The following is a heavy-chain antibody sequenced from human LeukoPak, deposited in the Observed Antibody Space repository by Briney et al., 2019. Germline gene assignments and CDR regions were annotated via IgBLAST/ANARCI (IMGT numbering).Heavy chain of an antibody. Sequence: GGSLRLSCAASGFTFSSYGMHWVRQAPGKGLEWVAVIWYDGSNKYYADSAKGRFTISRDNSKNTLYLQMNSLRAEDTAVYYCARGAVTQSSPFDYWGQGTLVTVSS. D-gene: IGHD4-17*01. CDR3: ARGAVTQSSPFDY. CDR1: GFTFSSYG. CDR2: IWYDGSNK. J-gene: IGHJ4*02. V-gene: IGHV3-33*01.